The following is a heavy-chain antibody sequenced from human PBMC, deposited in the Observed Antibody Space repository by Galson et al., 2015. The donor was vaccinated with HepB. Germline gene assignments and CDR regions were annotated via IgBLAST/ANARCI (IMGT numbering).Heavy chain of an antibody. J-gene: IGHJ6*02. CDR2: ISYDGSNK. Sequence: SLRLSCAASGFTFSSYGMHWVRQAPGKGLEWVAVISYDGSNKYYADSVKGRFTISRDNSKNTLYLQMNSLRAEDMAVYYCAKERGWVDYYYYGMDVWGQGTTVTVSS. CDR3: AKERGWVDYYYYGMDV. V-gene: IGHV3-30*18. D-gene: IGHD6-19*01. CDR1: GFTFSSYG.